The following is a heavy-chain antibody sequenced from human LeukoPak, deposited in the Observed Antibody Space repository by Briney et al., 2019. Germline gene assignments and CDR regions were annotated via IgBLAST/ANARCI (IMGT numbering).Heavy chain of an antibody. CDR3: AKDPNFYYCMDV. Sequence: GGSLRLSCAASGFTFTSYWMSWVRQTPGMGLEWVANINEDGREKYYVDSVKGRFTISRDNAKNSLDLQMNSLRAEDTAVYYCAKDPNFYYCMDVWGKGTTVTISS. J-gene: IGHJ6*03. V-gene: IGHV3-7*03. CDR2: INEDGREK. CDR1: GFTFTSYW.